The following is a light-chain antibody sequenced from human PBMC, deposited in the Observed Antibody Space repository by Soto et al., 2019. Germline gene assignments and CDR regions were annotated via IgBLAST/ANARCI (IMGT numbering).Light chain of an antibody. CDR1: SSDVGGSNY. CDR3: SSYTSSSTLEV. V-gene: IGLV2-14*01. Sequence: QSALTQPASVAGSPGQSITISCTGTSSDVGGSNYVSWYQQYPGTAPKVMIYDVSNRPSGVSNRFSGSKSGNTASLTISGLQAEDEADYDCSSYTSSSTLEVFGPGTKLTVL. J-gene: IGLJ1*01. CDR2: DVS.